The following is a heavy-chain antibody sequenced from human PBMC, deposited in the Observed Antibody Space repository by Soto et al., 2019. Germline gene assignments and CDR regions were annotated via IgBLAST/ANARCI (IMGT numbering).Heavy chain of an antibody. D-gene: IGHD2-2*01. CDR1: GGTFSSYT. V-gene: IGHV1-69*02. J-gene: IGHJ5*02. CDR3: ARGGYCSSTSCYARPSAKWFDP. Sequence: SVKVSCKATGGTFSSYTISWVRQAPGQGLEWMGRIIPILGIANYAQKFQGRVTITADKSTSTAYMELSSLRSEDTAVYYCARGGYCSSTSCYARPSAKWFDPWGQGTLVTVSS. CDR2: IIPILGIA.